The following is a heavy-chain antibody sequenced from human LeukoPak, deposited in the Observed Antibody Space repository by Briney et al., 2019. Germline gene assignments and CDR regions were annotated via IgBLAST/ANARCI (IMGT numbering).Heavy chain of an antibody. V-gene: IGHV1-24*01. CDR1: GYTLTELS. Sequence: ASVKVSCKVSGYTLTELSMHWVRQAPGKGLEWMGGFDPEDGETIYAQKFQGRGTMTEDTSTDTAYMELSSLRSEDTAVYDCATDRENWNLLGYWGQGTLVTVSS. CDR2: FDPEDGET. CDR3: ATDRENWNLLGY. D-gene: IGHD1-1*01. J-gene: IGHJ4*02.